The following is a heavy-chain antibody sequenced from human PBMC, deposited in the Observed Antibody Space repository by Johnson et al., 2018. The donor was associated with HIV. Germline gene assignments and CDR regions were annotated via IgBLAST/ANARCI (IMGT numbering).Heavy chain of an antibody. CDR1: GFTFSNAW. CDR2: IKSKTDGGTT. V-gene: IGHV3-15*01. D-gene: IGHD5-18*01. CDR3: ERSITWIQVWLTGGRGDAFDI. J-gene: IGHJ3*02. Sequence: EVQLVESGGGVVQPGRSLRLSCAASGFTFSNAWMSWVRQAPGKGLEWVGRIKSKTDGGTTDYAAPVKGRFTISRDDSKNTLYLQMNSLKTEDTAVYYCERSITWIQVWLTGGRGDAFDIWGQGTMVTVSS.